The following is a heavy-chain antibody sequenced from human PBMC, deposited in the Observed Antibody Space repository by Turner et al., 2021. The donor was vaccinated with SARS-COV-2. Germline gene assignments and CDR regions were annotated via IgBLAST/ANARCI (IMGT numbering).Heavy chain of an antibody. CDR3: ARRPGGYSGFDY. J-gene: IGHJ4*02. CDR1: GGSISSSSYF. CDR2: IRWRDTT. V-gene: IGHV4-39*01. Sequence: QLQLQESGPGQVKASETLSLTCNVSGGSISSSSYFWGWLRHSPGKSLDWIGSIRWRDTTYYNASLNGRVTISLDTSKNEFTMNRRSLTVADTAVYYCARRPGGYSGFDYWGQGLPVTVSS. D-gene: IGHD1-26*01.